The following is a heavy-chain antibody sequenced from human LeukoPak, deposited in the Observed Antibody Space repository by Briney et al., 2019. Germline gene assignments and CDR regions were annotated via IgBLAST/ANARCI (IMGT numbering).Heavy chain of an antibody. Sequence: ASVKVSCKASGYTFASYAMHWVRQAPGQRLEWMGWINAGNGNTKYSQKFQGRVTMTEDTSTDTAYMELSSLRSEDTAVYYCATDLTLDVGGWGQGTLVTVSS. J-gene: IGHJ4*02. CDR3: ATDLTLDVGG. CDR1: GYTFASYA. V-gene: IGHV1-3*01. CDR2: INAGNGNT. D-gene: IGHD3-16*01.